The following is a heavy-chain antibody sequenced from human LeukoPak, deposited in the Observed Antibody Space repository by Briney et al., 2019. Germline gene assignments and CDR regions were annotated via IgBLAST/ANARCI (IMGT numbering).Heavy chain of an antibody. CDR1: GFTFSSYA. V-gene: IGHV3-30*04. Sequence: GGSLRLSCAASGFTFSSYAIHWVRQAPGKGLEWVALISYDGSDKYYADSVKGRFTISRDNSKNTLYLQMNNLRPEDTAVYYCARGSYSSSWKTFDYWGQGTLVTVSS. CDR3: ARGSYSSSWKTFDY. J-gene: IGHJ4*02. D-gene: IGHD6-13*01. CDR2: ISYDGSDK.